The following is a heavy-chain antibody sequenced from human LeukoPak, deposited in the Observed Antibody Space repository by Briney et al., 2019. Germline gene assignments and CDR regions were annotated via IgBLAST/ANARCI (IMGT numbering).Heavy chain of an antibody. V-gene: IGHV1-2*02. J-gene: IGHJ6*03. CDR3: ARDQSDVVVVAATGYYYYYMDV. D-gene: IGHD2-15*01. CDR2: INPNSGGT. Sequence: ASVKVSCKASGYTFTGYYMHWVRQAPGQGLEWMGWINPNSGGTNYAQKFQGRVTMTRDTSISTAYMELSRLRSDDTAVDYCARDQSDVVVVAATGYYYYYMDVWGKGTTVTVSS. CDR1: GYTFTGYY.